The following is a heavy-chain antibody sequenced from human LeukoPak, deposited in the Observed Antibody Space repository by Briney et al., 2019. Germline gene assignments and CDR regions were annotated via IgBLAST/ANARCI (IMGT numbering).Heavy chain of an antibody. D-gene: IGHD3-10*01. CDR3: ARVSGNITMVRGVIKGQDWFDP. V-gene: IGHV3-21*01. CDR1: GFTFKNAW. CDR2: ISSSSSYI. Sequence: PGGSLRLSCEASGFTFKNAWMIWVRQAPGKGLEWVSSISSSSSYIYYADSVKGRFTISRDNAKNSLYLQMNSLRAEDTAVYYCARVSGNITMVRGVIKGQDWFDPWGQGTLVTVSS. J-gene: IGHJ5*02.